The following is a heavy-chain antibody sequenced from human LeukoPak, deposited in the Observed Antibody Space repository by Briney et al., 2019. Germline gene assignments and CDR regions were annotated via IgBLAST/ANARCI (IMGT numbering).Heavy chain of an antibody. D-gene: IGHD3-10*01. J-gene: IGHJ4*02. Sequence: GGSLRLSCAASGFIFSSYSMNWVRQAPGKGLEWVSSISSTGNYIYYADSMKGRFTISRDNAKNSLNLQMNSLRAEDTAVYYCARDRGANYYGSLNLFDHWGQGTLVTVSS. CDR1: GFIFSSYS. CDR3: ARDRGANYYGSLNLFDH. CDR2: ISSTGNYI. V-gene: IGHV3-21*01.